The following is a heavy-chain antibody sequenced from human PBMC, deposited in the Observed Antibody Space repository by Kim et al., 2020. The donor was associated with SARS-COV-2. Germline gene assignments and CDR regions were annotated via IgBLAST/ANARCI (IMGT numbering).Heavy chain of an antibody. Sequence: KFQGRATMTRDTSTSPVYMELSSLRSEDTAVYYCARGEGGYSSSFQYFQHWGQGTLVTVSS. CDR3: ARGEGGYSSSFQYFQH. D-gene: IGHD6-13*01. J-gene: IGHJ1*01. V-gene: IGHV1-46*01.